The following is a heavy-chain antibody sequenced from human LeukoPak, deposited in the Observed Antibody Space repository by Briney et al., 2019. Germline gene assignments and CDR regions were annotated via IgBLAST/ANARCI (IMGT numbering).Heavy chain of an antibody. J-gene: IGHJ4*02. V-gene: IGHV3-23*01. CDR1: GFNFSTYA. CDR3: AKCGGSPLAPFDY. D-gene: IGHD3-16*01. CDR2: ISDSASTT. Sequence: QAGGSLRRSGAASGFNFSTYAMRWVGQAPGKGLEGGSTISDSASTTYYADSVRGRFTISTDSSKNTLYLHMNSLSAADTALSYSAKCGGSPLAPFDYWGQGALVTVSS.